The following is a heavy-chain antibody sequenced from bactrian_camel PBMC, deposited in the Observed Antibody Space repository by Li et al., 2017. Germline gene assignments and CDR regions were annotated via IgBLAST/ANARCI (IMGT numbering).Heavy chain of an antibody. Sequence: HVQLVESGGGSVLTGGSLTLSCAASGATRSNNCMAWFRQAPGKEREGVAAIYREGDGAIYADAVKGRFTISREMVNKVYLQMNSLEFEDSAMYYCAADRLCGRNWTFGQGTQVTVS. V-gene: IGHV3S1*01. CDR1: GATRSNNC. D-gene: IGHD6*01. CDR2: IYREGDGA. J-gene: IGHJ4*01.